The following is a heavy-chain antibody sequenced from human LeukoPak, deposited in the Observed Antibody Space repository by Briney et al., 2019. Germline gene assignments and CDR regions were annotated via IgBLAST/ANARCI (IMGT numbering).Heavy chain of an antibody. CDR2: IIPIFGTA. CDR1: GGTFSSYA. D-gene: IGHD5-18*01. CDR3: ARGKGYSYVYGTDY. V-gene: IGHV1-69*13. J-gene: IGHJ4*02. Sequence: SVKVSCKASGGTFSSYAISWVRQAPGQGLEWMGGIIPIFGTANYAQKFQGRVTITADESASTAYMELSGLRSEDTAIYYCARGKGYSYVYGTDYWGQGTLVTVSS.